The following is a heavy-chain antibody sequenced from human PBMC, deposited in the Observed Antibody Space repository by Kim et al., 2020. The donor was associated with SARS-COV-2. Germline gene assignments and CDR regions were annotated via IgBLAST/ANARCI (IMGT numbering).Heavy chain of an antibody. V-gene: IGHV3-30*18. J-gene: IGHJ5*02. CDR1: GFSFSNFG. CDR3: AKDLNILGATTDNWFDP. Sequence: GRSLRLSCAASGFSFSNFGMHWVRQAPGKGLEWVAFILYDGTDKYYADSVKGRFTISRDNSKNTVYLRMNTLRPEDTAMYYCAKDLNILGATTDNWFDPWGQGTLVTVSS. CDR2: ILYDGTDK. D-gene: IGHD1-26*01.